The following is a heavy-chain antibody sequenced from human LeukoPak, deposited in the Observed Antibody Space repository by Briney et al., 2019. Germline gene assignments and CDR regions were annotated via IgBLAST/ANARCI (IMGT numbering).Heavy chain of an antibody. CDR1: GYTFTSYY. Sequence: ASVKVSCKASGYTFTSYYMHWVRQAPGQGLEWMGLINPTGGSTGYAQKFQGRVTMTRDMSTCTDYMELSSLRSEDTAIYYCARDREDIVLMVYATDAFDIWGQGTMVTVSS. CDR2: INPTGGST. CDR3: ARDREDIVLMVYATDAFDI. V-gene: IGHV1-46*01. J-gene: IGHJ3*02. D-gene: IGHD2-8*01.